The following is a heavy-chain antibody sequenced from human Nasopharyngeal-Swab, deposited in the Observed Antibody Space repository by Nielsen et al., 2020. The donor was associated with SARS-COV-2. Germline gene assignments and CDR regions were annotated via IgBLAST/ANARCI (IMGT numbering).Heavy chain of an antibody. V-gene: IGHV1-18*01. Sequence: ESVWCMSSGCSVTSYGIRWVRQAPGQGLEWMGWISAYNGNTNYAQKLQGRVTMTTDTSTSTAYMELRSLRSDDTAVYYCAGYDILTGSMDVWGQGTTVTVSS. CDR2: ISAYNGNT. D-gene: IGHD3-9*01. CDR3: AGYDILTGSMDV. CDR1: GCSVTSYG. J-gene: IGHJ6*02.